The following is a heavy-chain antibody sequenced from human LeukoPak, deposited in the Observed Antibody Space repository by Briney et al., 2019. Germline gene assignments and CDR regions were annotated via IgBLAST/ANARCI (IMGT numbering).Heavy chain of an antibody. CDR1: GFTFSIYP. CDR3: AKDPPDDVALAARYFDC. D-gene: IGHD6-19*01. V-gene: IGHV3-23*01. J-gene: IGHJ4*02. Sequence: GGSLRLPCAASGFTFSIYPMSWVRQAPGKGLEWVSAISGSGVSTYYAHSVKGRFTISRDNSKKTLYLQMNSLRAEDTALYYCAKDPPDDVALAARYFDCWGQGTRVTVSS. CDR2: ISGSGVST.